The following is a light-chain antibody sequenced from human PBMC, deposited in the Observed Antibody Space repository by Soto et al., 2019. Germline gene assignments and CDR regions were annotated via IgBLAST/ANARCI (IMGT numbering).Light chain of an antibody. J-gene: IGKJ1*01. CDR2: GAS. CDR3: QQYGSLPRT. CDR1: QSVRSNF. Sequence: EIELTQPPVTKSLSPGERATLSCRASQSVRSNFLGWYQQKPGQAPRLLLYGASFRATGIPDRFSGSGSGTDFTLTISRLEPEDFAVYYCQQYGSLPRTFGQGTKVDIK. V-gene: IGKV3-20*01.